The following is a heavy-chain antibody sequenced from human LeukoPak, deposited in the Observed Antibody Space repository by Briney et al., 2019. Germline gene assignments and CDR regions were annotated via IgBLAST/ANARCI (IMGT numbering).Heavy chain of an antibody. CDR3: ARGYCSGGSCYSSGMDV. CDR2: IYPGDSDT. Sequence: GESLKISCKGSGYSFTSYWIGWVRQMPGKGLEWMGIIYPGDSDTRYSPSFQGQVTNSADKSISTAYLQRSSLKASDTAMYYCARGYCSGGSCYSSGMDVWGQGTTVTVSS. V-gene: IGHV5-51*01. CDR1: GYSFTSYW. J-gene: IGHJ6*02. D-gene: IGHD2-15*01.